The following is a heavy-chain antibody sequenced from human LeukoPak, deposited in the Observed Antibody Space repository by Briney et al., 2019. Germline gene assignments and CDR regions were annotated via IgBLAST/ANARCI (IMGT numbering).Heavy chain of an antibody. V-gene: IGHV3-21*01. CDR1: GFTFSSYN. J-gene: IGHJ2*01. CDR2: ISTNRTYI. D-gene: IGHD1-26*01. CDR3: ARGPRSDWYFDL. Sequence: GSLGLSCAASGFTFSSYNMNWVRQAPGKGLEWVSSISTNRTYIYYADSVKGRFTIFRDNAKNSLSLQMNSLRAEDTAVYYCARGPRSDWYFDLGGRATVATVSS.